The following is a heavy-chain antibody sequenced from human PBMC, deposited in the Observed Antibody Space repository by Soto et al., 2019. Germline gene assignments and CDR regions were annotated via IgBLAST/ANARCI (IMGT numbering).Heavy chain of an antibody. CDR1: GGSFSGYY. CDR2: INHSGST. J-gene: IGHJ4*02. CDR3: ARGGGITMIAARYFDY. D-gene: IGHD3-22*01. V-gene: IGHV4-34*01. Sequence: SETLSLTCAVYGGSFSGYYWSWIRQPPGKGLEWIGEINHSGSTNYNPSLKSRVTISVDTSKNQFSLKLSSVTAADTAVYYCARGGGITMIAARYFDYWGQGTLVTVSS.